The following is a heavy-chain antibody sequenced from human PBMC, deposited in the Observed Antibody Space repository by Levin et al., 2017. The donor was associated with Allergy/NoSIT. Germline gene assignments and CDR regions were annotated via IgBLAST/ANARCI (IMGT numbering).Heavy chain of an antibody. J-gene: IGHJ5*02. D-gene: IGHD6-19*01. CDR3: AKPHSGWYVLGS. Sequence: PGGSLRLSCAASGFTFSNFAMSWVRQAPGKGLEWVSAVSGSGGTTYYTDVSGSGGTTYYADSVKGRFSISRDNSKNTLYLQMNSLRVEDTAVYYCAKPHSGWYVLGSWGQGTRVTVSS. CDR1: GFTFSNFA. CDR2: VSGSGGTT. V-gene: IGHV3-23*01.